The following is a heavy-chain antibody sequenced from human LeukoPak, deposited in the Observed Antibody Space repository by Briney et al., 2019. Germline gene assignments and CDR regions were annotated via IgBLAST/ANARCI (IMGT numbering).Heavy chain of an antibody. D-gene: IGHD3-16*01. CDR2: ISYDGSNK. V-gene: IGHV3-30*18. CDR3: AKDPSWASSKDY. Sequence: GGSLRLSCAASGFTFSGYGMHWVRQAPGKGLEWVAVISYDGSNKYYADFVKGRFTISRDNSKNTLYLQMNSLRAEDTAVYYCAKDPSWASSKDYWGQGTLVTVSS. CDR1: GFTFSGYG. J-gene: IGHJ4*02.